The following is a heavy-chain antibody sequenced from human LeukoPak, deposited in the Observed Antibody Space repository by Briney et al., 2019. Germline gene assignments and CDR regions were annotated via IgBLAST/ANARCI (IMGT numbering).Heavy chain of an antibody. CDR1: GYTFTGYY. J-gene: IGHJ3*02. V-gene: IGHV1-2*02. Sequence: GASVKVSCKASGYTFTGYYMRWVRQAPGQGLEWMGWINPNSGGTNYAQKFQGRVTMTRDTSISTAYMELSRLRSDDTAVYYCARDIVVVAARVPYDAFDIWGQGTMVTVSS. CDR3: ARDIVVVAARVPYDAFDI. D-gene: IGHD2-15*01. CDR2: INPNSGGT.